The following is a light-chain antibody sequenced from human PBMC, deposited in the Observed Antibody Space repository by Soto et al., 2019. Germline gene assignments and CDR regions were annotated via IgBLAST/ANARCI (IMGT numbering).Light chain of an antibody. CDR3: SSYTSRSYV. V-gene: IGLV2-14*01. CDR1: SSDVGDYNY. CDR2: EVS. J-gene: IGLJ1*01. Sequence: QSVLTQPASVSGSPGQSITISCTGTSSDVGDYNYVSWYQLHPGKAPKVMIYEVSNRPSGISNRFSGSKSGNTASLTISGLQAEDEADYYCSSYTSRSYVFGTGTNSPS.